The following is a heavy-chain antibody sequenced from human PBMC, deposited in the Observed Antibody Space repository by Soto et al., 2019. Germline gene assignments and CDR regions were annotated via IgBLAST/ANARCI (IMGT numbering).Heavy chain of an antibody. D-gene: IGHD3-10*01. CDR1: GFTFSSSA. CDR3: ARDLLYCYGWGSYYSYYGMDV. CDR2: INPSGGST. V-gene: IGHV1-46*03. Sequence: GVSVKVSCKTSGFTFSSSAVHWVRQAPGQGLEWMGIINPSGGSTSYAQKFQGRVTMTRDTSTSTVYMELSSLRSEDTAVYYCARDLLYCYGWGSYYSYYGMDVWGQGTTVTVS. J-gene: IGHJ6*02.